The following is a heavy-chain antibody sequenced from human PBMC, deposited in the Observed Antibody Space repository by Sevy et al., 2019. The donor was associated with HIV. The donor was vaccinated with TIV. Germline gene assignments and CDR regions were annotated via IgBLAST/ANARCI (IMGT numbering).Heavy chain of an antibody. CDR1: GFSFSDYY. CDR3: ARVRVAAADYYFDY. J-gene: IGHJ4*02. Sequence: GGSLRLSCATSGFSFSDYYMSWIRQAPGKGLEWISYISSRGRIRYYADSVKGRFTISRDNTNNSLYLRMNSLRAEDTAVYYCARVRVAAADYYFDYWGKGTLVTVSS. V-gene: IGHV3-11*01. CDR2: ISSRGRIR. D-gene: IGHD6-25*01.